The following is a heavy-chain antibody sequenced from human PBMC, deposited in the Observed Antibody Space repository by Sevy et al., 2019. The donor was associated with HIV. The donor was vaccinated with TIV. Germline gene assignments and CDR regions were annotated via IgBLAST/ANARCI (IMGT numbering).Heavy chain of an antibody. V-gene: IGHV3-43*01. CDR1: GFTFDDHT. Sequence: GGSLRLSCAASGFTFDDHTMHWVRQPPGRGLEWVSLISWDGGSTYYADSVKGRFTISRDNSKNSLFLQMNSLGAEDTALYYWEKGMASGGGGAYYFDYWGQGTLVTVSS. D-gene: IGHD3-16*01. CDR3: EKGMASGGGGAYYFDY. J-gene: IGHJ4*02. CDR2: ISWDGGST.